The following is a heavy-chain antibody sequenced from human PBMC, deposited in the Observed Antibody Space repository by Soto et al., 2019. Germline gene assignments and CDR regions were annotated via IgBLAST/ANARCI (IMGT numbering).Heavy chain of an antibody. CDR2: IYYSGST. CDR3: ASSLNYYYSSGYPCFDY. Sequence: QVQLQESGPGLVKPSQTLSLTCTVSGGSISSGGYYWSWIRQHPGKGLEWIGYIYYSGSTYYNPSLNSRVTTSVDTSKNQFSLKLSSVTAADTAVYYCASSLNYYYSSGYPCFDYWGQGTLVTVSS. V-gene: IGHV4-31*03. CDR1: GGSISSGGYY. J-gene: IGHJ4*02. D-gene: IGHD3-22*01.